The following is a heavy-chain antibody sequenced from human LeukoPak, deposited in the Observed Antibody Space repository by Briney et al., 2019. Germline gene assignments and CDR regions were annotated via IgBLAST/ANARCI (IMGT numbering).Heavy chain of an antibody. CDR3: ARHAHYYDSSGYYTLDY. D-gene: IGHD3-22*01. V-gene: IGHV4-59*08. CDR1: GGSISSYY. J-gene: IGHJ4*02. Sequence: SETLSLTCTVSGGSISSYYWSWIRQPPGKGLEWIGYVYYSGSTNYNPSLKSRVTISVETSKNQFSLKLSSVTAADTAVYYCARHAHYYDSSGYYTLDYWGQGTLVTVSS. CDR2: VYYSGST.